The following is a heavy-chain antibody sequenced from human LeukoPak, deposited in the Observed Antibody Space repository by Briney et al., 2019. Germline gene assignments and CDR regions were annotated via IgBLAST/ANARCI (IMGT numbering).Heavy chain of an antibody. Sequence: SETLSLTCTVSGGSISSHYWSWIRQPPGKGLEWIGYIYYSGSTNYNPSLKSRVTISVDTSKNQFSLKLSSVTAADTAVYYCARTYCSSTSCRGYFDYWGQGTLVTVSS. CDR3: ARTYCSSTSCRGYFDY. CDR1: GGSISSHY. CDR2: IYYSGST. D-gene: IGHD2-2*01. J-gene: IGHJ4*02. V-gene: IGHV4-59*11.